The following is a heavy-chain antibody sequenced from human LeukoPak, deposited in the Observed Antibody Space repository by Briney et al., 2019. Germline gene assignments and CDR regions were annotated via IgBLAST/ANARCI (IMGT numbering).Heavy chain of an antibody. CDR1: VRSISSYY. Sequence: SETLSLTCTVSVRSISSYYLSWIRQPPGKGLEWTGYIHYSGSTKYNPSPKSRVTISVDTSKNQFSLKLSSVPAADTAVYYCARGPVYYYFYMDVWGEGTTVTVSS. CDR2: IHYSGST. CDR3: ARGPVYYYFYMDV. V-gene: IGHV4-59*12. J-gene: IGHJ6*03.